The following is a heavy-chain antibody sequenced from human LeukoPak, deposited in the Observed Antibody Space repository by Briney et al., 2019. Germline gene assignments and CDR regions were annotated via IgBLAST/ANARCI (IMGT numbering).Heavy chain of an antibody. CDR3: ARVQWELRGVGSYFEY. Sequence: GGSLRLSCVVSGFTFSSYWTSWVSQAPGKGLEWVANIKQDGSEKYYVDSVKGRFTMSRDNGKNSLYLQMNSLRAEDTAVYYCARVQWELRGVGSYFEYWGQGALVTVSS. CDR1: GFTFSSYW. J-gene: IGHJ4*02. V-gene: IGHV3-7*01. D-gene: IGHD1-26*01. CDR2: IKQDGSEK.